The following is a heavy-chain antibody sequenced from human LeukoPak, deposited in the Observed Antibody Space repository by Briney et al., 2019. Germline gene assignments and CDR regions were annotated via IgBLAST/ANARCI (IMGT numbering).Heavy chain of an antibody. CDR1: GFTFSSYA. CDR2: CSGSGGTT. J-gene: IGHJ6*03. CDR3: ANGNRCTSPNCLGYYYFYMDV. D-gene: IGHD2-8*01. V-gene: IGHV3-23*01. Sequence: PGGSLRLSCAASGFTFSSYAMNWVRQAPGRGLEWASGCSGSGGTTYYADSVKGRFTISRDNSKHTLYLQMNSLRAEDTAVYYCANGNRCTSPNCLGYYYFYMDVWGKGTTVTVSS.